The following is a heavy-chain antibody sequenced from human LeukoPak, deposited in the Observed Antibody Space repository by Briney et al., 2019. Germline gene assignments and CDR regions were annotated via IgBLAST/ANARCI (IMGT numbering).Heavy chain of an antibody. CDR1: GFTFSSYG. CDR2: IRYDGSNK. Sequence: GGSLRLSCAASGFTFSSYGMHWVRRAPGKGLEWVAFIRYDGSNKYYADSVKGRFTISRDNSKNTLYLQMNSLRAEDTAVYYCAKGLGYCSSTSCPGIGAFDIWGQGTMVTVSS. CDR3: AKGLGYCSSTSCPGIGAFDI. D-gene: IGHD2-2*01. J-gene: IGHJ3*02. V-gene: IGHV3-30*02.